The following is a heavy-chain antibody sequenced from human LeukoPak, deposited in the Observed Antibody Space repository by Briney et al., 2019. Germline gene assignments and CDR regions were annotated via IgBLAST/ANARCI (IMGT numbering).Heavy chain of an antibody. CDR1: GFTVNSNY. V-gene: IGHV3-74*01. CDR2: INSDGTDT. CDR3: TREGANAFQDY. J-gene: IGHJ4*02. D-gene: IGHD3-3*02. Sequence: GGSLRLSCAASGFTVNSNYMSWVRQVPGKGLVWVSRINSDGTDTSYADSVKGRFTISRDNAKNTLYLQMNSLRAEDTAVYYCTREGANAFQDYWGQGTLVTVSS.